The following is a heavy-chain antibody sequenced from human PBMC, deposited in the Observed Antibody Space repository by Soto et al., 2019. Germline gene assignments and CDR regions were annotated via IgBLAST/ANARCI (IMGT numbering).Heavy chain of an antibody. D-gene: IGHD4-4*01. Sequence: LETLSLTCAVYGGSFSGYYWSWIRQPPGKGLEWIGEINHSGSTNYNPSLKSRVTISVDTSKNQFSLKLSSVTAADTAVYYCARGLVLTTVRGFYYYGMDVWGQGTTVTVSS. V-gene: IGHV4-34*01. CDR1: GGSFSGYY. CDR3: ARGLVLTTVRGFYYYGMDV. J-gene: IGHJ6*02. CDR2: INHSGST.